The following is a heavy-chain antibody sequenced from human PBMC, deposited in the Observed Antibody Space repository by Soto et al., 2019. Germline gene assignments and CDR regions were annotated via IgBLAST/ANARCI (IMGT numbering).Heavy chain of an antibody. Sequence: QPGGSLRLSCAASGFTFSSYGMHWVRQAPGKGLEWVAVISYDGSNKYYADSVKGRFTISRDNSKNTLYLQMNSLRAEDTAVYYCAKDREHYFGYWGQGTLVTVSS. CDR2: ISYDGSNK. CDR1: GFTFSSYG. CDR3: AKDREHYFGY. J-gene: IGHJ4*02. V-gene: IGHV3-30*18.